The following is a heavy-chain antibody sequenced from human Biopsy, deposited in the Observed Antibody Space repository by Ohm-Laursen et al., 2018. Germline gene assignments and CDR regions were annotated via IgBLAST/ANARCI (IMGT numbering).Heavy chain of an antibody. Sequence: ASVKVSCNAPGGTFSNYGVNWLRQAPGQGLEWLGGNIPILGTGNYAQKFQDRVTVAADTSTSTATMELRSLRSDDTAVYYCATKLTGYFHHWGQGTLVSVSS. D-gene: IGHD3-9*01. CDR1: GGTFSNYG. CDR2: NIPILGTG. V-gene: IGHV1-69*06. J-gene: IGHJ1*01. CDR3: ATKLTGYFHH.